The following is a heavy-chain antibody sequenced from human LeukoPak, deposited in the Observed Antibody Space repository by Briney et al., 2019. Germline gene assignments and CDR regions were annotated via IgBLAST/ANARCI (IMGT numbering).Heavy chain of an antibody. CDR3: AKGRGWEASYYYYYMDV. CDR1: GFAFSSCW. V-gene: IGHV3-7*01. Sequence: GGSLRLSCVASGFAFSSCWMSWVRQAPGKGLEWVANIKQDGSEKYYVDSVKGRFTISRDNSKNTLYLQMNSLRAEDTAVYYCAKGRGWEASYYYYYMDVWGKGTTVTISS. J-gene: IGHJ6*03. D-gene: IGHD1-26*01. CDR2: IKQDGSEK.